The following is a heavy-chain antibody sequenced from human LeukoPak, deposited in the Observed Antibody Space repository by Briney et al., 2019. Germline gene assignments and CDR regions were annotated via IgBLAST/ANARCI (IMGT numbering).Heavy chain of an antibody. J-gene: IGHJ5*02. CDR2: IYTSGST. CDR3: ARHAPSPYYDFWSGYSNNWIDP. Sequence: SETLSLTCTVSGGSISSYYWSWIRQPPGKGLEWIGYIYTSGSTNYNPSLKSRVTISVDTSKNQFSLKLSSVTAADTAVYYCARHAPSPYYDFWSGYSNNWIDPWGQGTLVTVSS. D-gene: IGHD3-3*01. V-gene: IGHV4-4*09. CDR1: GGSISSYY.